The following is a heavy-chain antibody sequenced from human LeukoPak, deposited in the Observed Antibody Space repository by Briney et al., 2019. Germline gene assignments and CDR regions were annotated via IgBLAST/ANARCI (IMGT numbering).Heavy chain of an antibody. V-gene: IGHV1-8*01. Sequence: GASVKVSCKASGYTFTSYDINWVRQATGQGLEWMGWMNPNSGNTGYAQKFQGRVTMTRNTSISTAYMELSSLRSEDTAVYYRARGYCSSTSCYADNWGQGTLVTVSS. D-gene: IGHD2-2*01. CDR1: GYTFTSYD. CDR3: ARGYCSSTSCYADN. CDR2: MNPNSGNT. J-gene: IGHJ4*02.